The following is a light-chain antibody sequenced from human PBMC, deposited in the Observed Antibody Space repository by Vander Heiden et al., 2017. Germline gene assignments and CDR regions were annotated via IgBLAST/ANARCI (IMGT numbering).Light chain of an antibody. J-gene: IGLJ3*02. CDR2: GNN. V-gene: IGLV1-40*01. Sequence: QSVLPQPPSVSGAPGPGVSIYCTGSSCNIGAGYDVHWCRQLPGKAPKVLIFGNNNRHAGVPDRFTGSKSGTSASLAITGLQADDEADYYCQSYDNRLSVVFGGGTKLTVL. CDR1: SCNIGAGYD. CDR3: QSYDNRLSVV.